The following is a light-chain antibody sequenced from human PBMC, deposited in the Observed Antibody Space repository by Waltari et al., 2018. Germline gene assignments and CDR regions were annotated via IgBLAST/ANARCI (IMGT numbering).Light chain of an antibody. CDR2: YDS. J-gene: IGLJ3*02. V-gene: IGLV3-21*04. CDR3: QVWDGNNDVGV. Sequence: SYVLTQPPSVSVAPRQTASGPSGGDSIGSNIVNWYQQKPGQAPVLVIYYDSDRPSGIPERFSGSNSGDTATLTLSRVEVGDEADYYCQVWDGNNDVGVFGGGTKLTVL. CDR1: SIGSNI.